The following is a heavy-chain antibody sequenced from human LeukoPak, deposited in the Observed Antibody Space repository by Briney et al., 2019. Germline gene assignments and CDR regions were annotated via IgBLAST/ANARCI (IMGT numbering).Heavy chain of an antibody. J-gene: IGHJ4*02. Sequence: SETLSLTCTVSGGSISSYYWSWIRQPPGKGLEWSGYIYYIWSTNYNPSLKSRVTISVDTSKNQFSLKRSSVTAADTAVYYCARVMYYYGSGSYLAPLDYWGQGTLVTVSX. V-gene: IGHV4-59*01. CDR3: ARVMYYYGSGSYLAPLDY. D-gene: IGHD3-10*01. CDR1: GGSISSYY. CDR2: IYYIWST.